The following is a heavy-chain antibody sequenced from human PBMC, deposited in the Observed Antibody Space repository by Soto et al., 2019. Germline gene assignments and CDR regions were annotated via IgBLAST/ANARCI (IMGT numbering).Heavy chain of an antibody. J-gene: IGHJ4*02. V-gene: IGHV4-31*03. CDR2: IYYSGST. Sequence: SETLSLTCTVSGGSISSGGYYWSWIRQHPGKGLEWIGYIYYSGSTYYNPSLKSRVTISVDTSKNQFSLKLSSVTAADTAVYYCARFDSLYDSSGYVDYWGQGTLVTVSS. CDR1: GGSISSGGYY. D-gene: IGHD3-22*01. CDR3: ARFDSLYDSSGYVDY.